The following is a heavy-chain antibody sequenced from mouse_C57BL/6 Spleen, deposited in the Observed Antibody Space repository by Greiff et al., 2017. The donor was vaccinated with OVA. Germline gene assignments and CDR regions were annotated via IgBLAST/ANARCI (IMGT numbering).Heavy chain of an antibody. CDR2: INPGSGGT. J-gene: IGHJ2*01. V-gene: IGHV1-54*01. Sequence: VQLQQSGAELVRPGTSVKVSCKASGYAFTNYLIEWVKQRPGQGLEWIGVINPGSGGTNYNEKFKGKATLTADKSSSTAYMQLSSLTSEDSAVYFCARSYYSDYWGQGTTLTVSS. CDR3: ARSYYSDY. CDR1: GYAFTNYL.